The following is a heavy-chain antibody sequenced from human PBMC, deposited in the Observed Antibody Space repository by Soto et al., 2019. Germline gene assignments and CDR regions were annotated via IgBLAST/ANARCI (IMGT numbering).Heavy chain of an antibody. V-gene: IGHV3-43*01. J-gene: IGHJ4*02. Sequence: PGGSLRLSCAASGFTFDDYTMHGVRQAPVKGLEWVSLISWDGGSTYYADSVKGRFTISRDNSKNSLYLQMNSLRTEDTALYYCAKDLLRDGYNFWGQGTLVTVSS. D-gene: IGHD5-12*01. CDR1: GFTFDDYT. CDR2: ISWDGGST. CDR3: AKDLLRDGYNF.